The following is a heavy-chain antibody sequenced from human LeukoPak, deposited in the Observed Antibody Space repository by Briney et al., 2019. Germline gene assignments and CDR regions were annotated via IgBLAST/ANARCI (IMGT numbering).Heavy chain of an antibody. CDR2: ISGSGGST. V-gene: IGHV3-23*01. D-gene: IGHD6-19*01. Sequence: GGSLRLSCAASGFTFSSYAMSWVRQAPGKGLEWVSAISGSGGSTYYADSVKGRFTISRDNSKNTLYLQMNSLRAKDTAVYYCAKDRDSSGWYPPYGMDVWGQGTTVTVSS. CDR3: AKDRDSSGWYPPYGMDV. J-gene: IGHJ6*02. CDR1: GFTFSSYA.